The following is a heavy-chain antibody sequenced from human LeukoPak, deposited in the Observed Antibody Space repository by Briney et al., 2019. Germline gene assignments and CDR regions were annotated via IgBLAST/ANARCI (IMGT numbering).Heavy chain of an antibody. J-gene: IGHJ3*02. Sequence: SETLSLTCTVSGGSISSYYWSWIRQPPGKGLEWIGYVYYSGSTNYNPSLKSRVTISVDTSKNQFSLKLSSVTAADTAVYYCARVAYCGGDCYSNPAFDIWGQGTMVTVSS. CDR1: GGSISSYY. CDR2: VYYSGST. CDR3: ARVAYCGGDCYSNPAFDI. V-gene: IGHV4-59*01. D-gene: IGHD2-21*02.